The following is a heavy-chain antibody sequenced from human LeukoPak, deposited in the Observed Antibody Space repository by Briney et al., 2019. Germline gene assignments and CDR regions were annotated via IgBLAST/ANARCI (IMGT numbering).Heavy chain of an antibody. V-gene: IGHV3-30*02. CDR1: GFLLSSHG. D-gene: IGHD4/OR15-4a*01. J-gene: IGHJ4*02. CDR2: IRFDGTIK. CDR3: AKDRDRLSDYPDY. Sequence: GSLRLSCAASGFLLSSHGLHWVRQAPGKGLEWVAFIRFDGTIKHYADSVKGRFTISRDNSKNTLYLQMNSLRAEDTAMYYCAKDRDRLSDYPDYWGQGTLVTVSS.